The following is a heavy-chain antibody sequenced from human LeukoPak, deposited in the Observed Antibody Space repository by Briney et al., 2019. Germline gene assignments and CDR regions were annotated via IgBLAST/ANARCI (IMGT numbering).Heavy chain of an antibody. CDR2: INAGNGNT. Sequence: ASVKVSCKASGYTFTSYAMHWVRQAPGQRLEWMGWINAGNGNTKYSQKFQGRVTITRDTSASTAYMELSSLTSEDTAVYYCARGPHTSGWPQQYYWGQGTLVTVSS. V-gene: IGHV1-3*01. CDR1: GYTFTSYA. CDR3: ARGPHTSGWPQQYY. D-gene: IGHD6-19*01. J-gene: IGHJ4*02.